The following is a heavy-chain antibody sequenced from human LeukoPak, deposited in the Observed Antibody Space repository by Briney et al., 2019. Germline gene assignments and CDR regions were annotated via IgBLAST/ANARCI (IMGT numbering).Heavy chain of an antibody. Sequence: GASVKVSCKASGYTFTGYYMHWVRQAPGQGLEWMGWINPNSGGTNYAQKFQGRVTMTRDTSISTAYMELSRLRSDDTAVYYCARGGRYSSSWYPIDYWGQGTLVTVSS. CDR1: GYTFTGYY. D-gene: IGHD6-13*01. J-gene: IGHJ4*02. CDR2: INPNSGGT. V-gene: IGHV1-2*02. CDR3: ARGGRYSSSWYPIDY.